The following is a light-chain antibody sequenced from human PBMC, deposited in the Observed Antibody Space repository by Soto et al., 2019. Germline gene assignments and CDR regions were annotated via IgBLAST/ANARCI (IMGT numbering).Light chain of an antibody. CDR2: DAS. V-gene: IGKV3-11*01. CDR1: QSVSSY. CDR3: LQDYNYPLT. Sequence: EIVLTQSPATRSLSPGERATLSCRASQSVSSYLAWYQQKPGQAPRLLIYDASNRATGIPARFSGSGSGTDFTLTISSLQPEDFATYYCLQDYNYPLTFGGGTKV. J-gene: IGKJ4*01.